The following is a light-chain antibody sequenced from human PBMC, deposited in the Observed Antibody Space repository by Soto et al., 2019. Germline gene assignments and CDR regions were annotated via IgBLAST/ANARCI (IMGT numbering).Light chain of an antibody. V-gene: IGKV3-11*01. CDR3: QQRTDRPPWT. Sequence: EIVLTQSPATLSLSPGERATLSCRASQSVRGYLAWYQQKPGQAPRLLIFDASQRATGIPARFRGSGSGTDFTLSISSLEPEDFAVYYCQQRTDRPPWTFGQGTKV. CDR2: DAS. J-gene: IGKJ1*01. CDR1: QSVRGY.